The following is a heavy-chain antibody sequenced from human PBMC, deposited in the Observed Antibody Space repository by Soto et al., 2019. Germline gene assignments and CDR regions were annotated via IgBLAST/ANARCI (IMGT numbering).Heavy chain of an antibody. Sequence: EVQLVESGGGLVQPGGSLRLSCAVSGFIFSDYCMTWVRQAPGKGLEWVANINPEGSEKYYVDSVKGRFTISRDNAKNSLYLQMISLRAEDTALYYCARARIDYWGRGTLLTVSS. CDR2: INPEGSEK. J-gene: IGHJ4*02. CDR3: ARARIDY. V-gene: IGHV3-7*03. CDR1: GFIFSDYC.